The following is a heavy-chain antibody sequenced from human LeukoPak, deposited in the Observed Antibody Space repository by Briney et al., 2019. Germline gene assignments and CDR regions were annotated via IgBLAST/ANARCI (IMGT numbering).Heavy chain of an antibody. Sequence: LRLSCAGSGFTFSSYALSWVPQAPGRGLEWVSAIWGSGGSTYYADSVKGRFTISRDNSKNTLYLQMNSLRAEDTAVYYCAKDPGKYYYDSSGYYDYWGQGTLVTVSS. CDR1: GFTFSSYA. CDR2: IWGSGGST. CDR3: AKDPGKYYYDSSGYYDY. V-gene: IGHV3-23*01. D-gene: IGHD3-22*01. J-gene: IGHJ4*02.